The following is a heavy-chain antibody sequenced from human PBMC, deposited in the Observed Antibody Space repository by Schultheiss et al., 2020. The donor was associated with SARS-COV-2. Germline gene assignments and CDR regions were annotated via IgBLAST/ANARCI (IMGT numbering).Heavy chain of an antibody. V-gene: IGHV1-69*13. J-gene: IGHJ4*02. CDR1: GGTFSSYA. Sequence: SVKVSCKASGGTFSSYAISWVRQAPGQGLEWMGGIIPIFGTANYAQKFQGRVTITADESTSTAYMELSSLRSEDTAVYYCARDKGQYYGSGSLGMVDYWGQGTLVTVSS. D-gene: IGHD3-10*01. CDR2: IIPIFGTA. CDR3: ARDKGQYYGSGSLGMVDY.